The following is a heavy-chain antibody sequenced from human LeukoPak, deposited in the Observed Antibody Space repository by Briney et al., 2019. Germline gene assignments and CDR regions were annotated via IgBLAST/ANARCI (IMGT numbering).Heavy chain of an antibody. Sequence: SETLSLTCTVSGGSISSSSYYWGWTRQPPGKGLEWIGSIYYSGSTYYNPSLMSRVTISVDTSKNQFSLKMISMTAADTAVYYCARSCSSTSCPVDYWGQGTLVTVSS. CDR2: IYYSGST. J-gene: IGHJ4*02. CDR3: ARSCSSTSCPVDY. V-gene: IGHV4-39*01. D-gene: IGHD2-2*01. CDR1: GGSISSSSYY.